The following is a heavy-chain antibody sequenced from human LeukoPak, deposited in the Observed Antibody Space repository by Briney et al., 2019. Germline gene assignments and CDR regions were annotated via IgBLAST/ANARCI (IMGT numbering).Heavy chain of an antibody. J-gene: IGHJ4*02. V-gene: IGHV5-51*01. CDR3: ARQDCSSTSCYGGCGY. CDR1: GYTFTNYW. CDR2: IYPVDSDT. Sequence: GESLKISCKGSGYTFTNYWIAWVRQMPGKGLEWMGIIYPVDSDTRYSPSFQGQVTISVDKSISTAYLEWSSLKASDTAMYYCARQDCSSTSCYGGCGYWGQGTLVTVSS. D-gene: IGHD2-2*01.